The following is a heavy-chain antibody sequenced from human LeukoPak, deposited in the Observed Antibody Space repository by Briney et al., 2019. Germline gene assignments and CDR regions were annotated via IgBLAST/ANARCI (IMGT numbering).Heavy chain of an antibody. Sequence: PSETLSLTCAVYGESFSSYYWSWIRQPPGKGLEWIGEINHSGNTNYNPSLKSRVTISVDTSKNQFSLKLSSVTAAGTAVFYCAREVRYYDSSAKYFDSWGQGTLVTVSS. J-gene: IGHJ4*02. V-gene: IGHV4-34*01. CDR2: INHSGNT. CDR3: AREVRYYDSSAKYFDS. D-gene: IGHD3-22*01. CDR1: GESFSSYY.